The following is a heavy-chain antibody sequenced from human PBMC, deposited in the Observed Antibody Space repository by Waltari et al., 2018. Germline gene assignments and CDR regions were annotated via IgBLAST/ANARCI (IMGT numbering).Heavy chain of an antibody. V-gene: IGHV1-2*02. CDR1: GYTFTGYY. D-gene: IGHD6-13*01. Sequence: QVQLVQSGAEVKKPGASVKVSCKASGYTFTGYYMHWVRQAPGQGLEWMGRSNPNSGSTNYAQKFQGRVTMTRDTSISTAYMELSRLRSDDTAVYYCARKTAAGQNWFDPWGQGTLVTVSS. CDR2: SNPNSGST. CDR3: ARKTAAGQNWFDP. J-gene: IGHJ5*02.